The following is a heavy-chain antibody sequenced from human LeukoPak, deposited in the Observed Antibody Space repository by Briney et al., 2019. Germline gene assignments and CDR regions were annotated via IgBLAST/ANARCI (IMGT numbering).Heavy chain of an antibody. J-gene: IGHJ4*02. V-gene: IGHV3-48*04. CDR1: GFTFSSYS. CDR3: ARIAAAGTSD. Sequence: GGSLRLSCAASGFTFSSYSMNWVRQAPGKGLEWVSYISSSSSTIYYADSVKGRFTISRDNAKNSLYLQMNSLRAEDTAVYYCARIAAAGTSDWGQGTLVTVSS. CDR2: ISSSSSTI. D-gene: IGHD6-13*01.